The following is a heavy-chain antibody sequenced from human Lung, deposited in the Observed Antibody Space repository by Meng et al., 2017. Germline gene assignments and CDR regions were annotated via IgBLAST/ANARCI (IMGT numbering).Heavy chain of an antibody. J-gene: IGHJ4*02. CDR2: INHSGST. CDR3: ARGPTTMAHDFDY. V-gene: IGHV4-34*01. D-gene: IGHD4-11*01. CDR1: GGSFSDYY. Sequence: LQAWGVGLLKPSETSSLTRVVSGGSFSDYYWSWTRQPPGKGLEWIGEINHSGSTNYNPSLESRATISVDTSQNNLSLKLSSVTAADSAVYYCARGPTTMAHDFDYWGQGTLVTVSS.